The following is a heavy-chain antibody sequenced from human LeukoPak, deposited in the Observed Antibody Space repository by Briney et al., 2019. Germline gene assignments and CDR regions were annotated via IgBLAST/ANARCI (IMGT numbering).Heavy chain of an antibody. D-gene: IGHD1-26*01. CDR3: AKGSTGSFLTDY. Sequence: GGSLRLSCAASGFTFNDYAMHWVRQAPGNGLEWVSGISWNSGSVGYADSVKGRFTISRDNAKNSLFLQMNSLRAEDTALYYCAKGSTGSFLTDYWGQGTLVTVSS. CDR2: ISWNSGSV. CDR1: GFTFNDYA. V-gene: IGHV3-9*01. J-gene: IGHJ4*02.